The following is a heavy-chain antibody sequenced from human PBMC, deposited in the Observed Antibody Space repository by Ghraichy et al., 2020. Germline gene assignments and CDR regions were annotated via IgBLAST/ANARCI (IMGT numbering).Heavy chain of an antibody. V-gene: IGHV4-59*01. Sequence: SETLSLTCTVSGGSISGYYWSWIRQSPAKGLEWIGYIYYSGNTNYNPSLRGRVTISVDTSKNQFALKLTSVTAADTAIYYCARNVAAPKVNWFNPWGQGTLVTVSS. D-gene: IGHD6-6*01. J-gene: IGHJ5*02. CDR2: IYYSGNT. CDR1: GGSISGYY. CDR3: ARNVAAPKVNWFNP.